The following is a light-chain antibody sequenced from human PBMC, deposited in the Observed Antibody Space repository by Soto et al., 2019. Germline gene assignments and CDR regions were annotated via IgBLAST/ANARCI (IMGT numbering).Light chain of an antibody. CDR2: GAS. CDR3: QQYGSSPRT. V-gene: IGKV3-20*01. Sequence: EIVLTHSPGTLSLSPGERATLSCRATQSITGSYLAWYQQKPGQAPRLLIYGASSRATGIPDRFSGSGSGTDITLTISRLEPEDFAVYYCQQYGSSPRTFGQGTKVEIK. CDR1: QSITGSY. J-gene: IGKJ1*01.